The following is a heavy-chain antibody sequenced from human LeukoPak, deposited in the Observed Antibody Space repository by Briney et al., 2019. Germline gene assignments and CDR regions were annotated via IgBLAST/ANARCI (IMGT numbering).Heavy chain of an antibody. CDR2: ISDTGSI. CDR1: GIMFNTYQ. CDR3: ASASSHGFEY. Sequence: PGGSLRLSCVVSGIMFNTYQMTWVRQAPGKGLEWVSYISDTGSINNADSVKGRFNISRDNSKNSLYLQMNSLRVEDTAVYYCASASSHGFEYWGQGPLVTVSS. D-gene: IGHD2-2*01. V-gene: IGHV3-48*03. J-gene: IGHJ4*02.